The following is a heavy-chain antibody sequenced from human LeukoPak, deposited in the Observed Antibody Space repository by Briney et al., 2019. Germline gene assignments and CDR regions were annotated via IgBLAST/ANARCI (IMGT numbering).Heavy chain of an antibody. V-gene: IGHV4-59*01. D-gene: IGHD3-9*01. CDR2: IYHSGST. Sequence: SETLSLTCNVSGGSIINFYWSWVRQSPGKGLEWIGHIYHSGSTTYNPSLRTRVNISLDTSKKVFSLNLNSLTAADTAVYYCARLDENFDILTGYFRYWGQGTLVSVSS. J-gene: IGHJ4*02. CDR3: ARLDENFDILTGYFRY. CDR1: GGSIINFY.